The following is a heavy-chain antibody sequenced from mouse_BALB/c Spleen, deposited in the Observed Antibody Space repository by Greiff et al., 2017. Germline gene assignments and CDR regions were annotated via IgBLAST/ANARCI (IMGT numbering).Heavy chain of an antibody. CDR1: GFSLTSYD. Sequence: VKLQESGPGLVAPSQSLSITCTVSGFSLTSYDISWIRQPPGKGLEWLGVIWTGGGTNYNSAFMSRLSISKDNSKSQVFLKMNSLQTDDTAIYYCVRDRDYYGSSYEAYWGQGTLVTVSA. V-gene: IGHV2-9-2*01. J-gene: IGHJ3*01. D-gene: IGHD1-1*01. CDR3: VRDRDYYGSSYEAY. CDR2: IWTGGGT.